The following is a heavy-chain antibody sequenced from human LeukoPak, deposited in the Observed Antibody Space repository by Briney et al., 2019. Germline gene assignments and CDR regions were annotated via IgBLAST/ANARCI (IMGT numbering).Heavy chain of an antibody. Sequence: ASVKVSCKASGYTFSSYGISWVRQAPGQGLEWMGWISTYNGDTNFAQNLQGRVTLTTDTSTTTAYMELRSLRSEDTAVYYCATELDSIAAAKGHWGQGTLVTVSS. D-gene: IGHD6-13*01. CDR3: ATELDSIAAAKGH. J-gene: IGHJ4*02. CDR2: ISTYNGDT. CDR1: GYTFSSYG. V-gene: IGHV1-18*01.